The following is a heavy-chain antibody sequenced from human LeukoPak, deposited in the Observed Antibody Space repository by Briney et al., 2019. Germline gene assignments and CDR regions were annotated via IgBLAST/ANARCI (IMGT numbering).Heavy chain of an antibody. CDR1: GGSISSTGYY. CDR3: ARDDILTGSFDF. CDR2: IYYRGIN. D-gene: IGHD3-9*01. J-gene: IGHJ4*02. Sequence: SETLSLTCTVSGGSISSTGYYWDWIRHPPGKGLEWIGNIYYRGINYYNPSLRSRVTISVDTSKNQFSLKVSSVTAADAAVYYCARDDILTGSFDFWGQGTLVTVSS. V-gene: IGHV4-39*02.